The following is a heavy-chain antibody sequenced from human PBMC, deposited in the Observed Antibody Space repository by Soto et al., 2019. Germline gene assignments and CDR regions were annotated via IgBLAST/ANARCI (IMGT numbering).Heavy chain of an antibody. Sequence: EVQLLESGGGLVQPGGSLRLSCAASGFTFSSYAMSWVRQAPGKGLEWVSAISGSGGSTYYADSVKGRFTISRDNPKNSLYLQMNSLRAEDTAVYYCARVPTGRWSDYWGQGTLVTVSS. J-gene: IGHJ4*02. V-gene: IGHV3-23*01. D-gene: IGHD1-1*01. CDR3: ARVPTGRWSDY. CDR2: ISGSGGST. CDR1: GFTFSSYA.